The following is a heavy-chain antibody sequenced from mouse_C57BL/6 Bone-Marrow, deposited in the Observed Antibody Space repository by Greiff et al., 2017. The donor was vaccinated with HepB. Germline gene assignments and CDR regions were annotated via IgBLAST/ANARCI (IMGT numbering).Heavy chain of an antibody. CDR2: IRSKSNNYAT. J-gene: IGHJ1*03. D-gene: IGHD1-1*01. V-gene: IGHV10-1*01. CDR1: GFSFNTYA. Sequence: DVQLVESGGGLVQPKGSLKLSCAASGFSFNTYAMNWVRQAPGKGLEWVARIRSKSNNYATYYADSVKDRFTISRDDSESMLYLQMNNLKTEDTAMYYCVRHQSSYWYFDVWGTGTTVTVSS. CDR3: VRHQSSYWYFDV.